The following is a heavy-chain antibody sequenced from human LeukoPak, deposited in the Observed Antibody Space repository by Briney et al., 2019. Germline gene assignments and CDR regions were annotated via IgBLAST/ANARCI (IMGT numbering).Heavy chain of an antibody. CDR3: TRDLMDYDVSTGLHHYYMDV. Sequence: PGGSLRLSCAASGFTFSSYSMNWVRQAPGKGLEWVSSISSSSSYIYYADSVKGRFTISRHNDKTTLYLQMNTLRVEDTAVYYCTRDLMDYDVSTGLHHYYMDVWGQGTTVTVSS. V-gene: IGHV3-21*01. J-gene: IGHJ6*02. D-gene: IGHD3-9*01. CDR1: GFTFSSYS. CDR2: ISSSSSYI.